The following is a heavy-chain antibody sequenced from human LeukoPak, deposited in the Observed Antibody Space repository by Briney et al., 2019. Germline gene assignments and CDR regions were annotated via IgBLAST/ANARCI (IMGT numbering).Heavy chain of an antibody. J-gene: IGHJ5*02. CDR3: VHRTRFGDSRNSIDP. V-gene: IGHV2-5*02. D-gene: IGHD3-10*01. CDR1: GFSLNTNGVG. CDR2: IFWDDDK. Sequence: ESGPTLVKPTQILTLTCTFSGFSLNTNGVGVGWIRQPPGKALEWLALIFWDDDKLYSSSLKSRLTITKDTSKNQVVLTRTNMDPVDTATYYCVHRTRFGDSRNSIDPWGQGTLVTVSS.